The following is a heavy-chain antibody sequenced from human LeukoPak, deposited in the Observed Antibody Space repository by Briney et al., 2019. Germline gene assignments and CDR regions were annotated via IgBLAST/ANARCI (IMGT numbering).Heavy chain of an antibody. D-gene: IGHD5-18*01. CDR3: ARGIRDLDY. Sequence: GGSLRLSCAASGFTFSSYSMNWVRQAPGKGLEWVSFISTSSSYVYYADSVKGRFTISRDNAKNSLYLQMNSLRAEDTAVYYCARGIRDLDYWGQGTLVTVSS. J-gene: IGHJ4*02. CDR1: GFTFSSYS. V-gene: IGHV3-21*01. CDR2: ISTSSSYV.